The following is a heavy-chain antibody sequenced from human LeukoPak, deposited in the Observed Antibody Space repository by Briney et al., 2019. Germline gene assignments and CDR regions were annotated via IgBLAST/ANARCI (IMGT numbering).Heavy chain of an antibody. Sequence: GGSLRLSCAASGFTFNSYSMNWVRQAPGKGLEWVSSISSSSSYIYYADSVKGRFTISRDNAKNSLYLQMNSLRAEDTAVYYCAGSASGYYDYWGQGTLVTVSS. J-gene: IGHJ4*02. V-gene: IGHV3-21*01. CDR1: GFTFNSYS. D-gene: IGHD3-3*01. CDR3: AGSASGYYDY. CDR2: ISSSSSYI.